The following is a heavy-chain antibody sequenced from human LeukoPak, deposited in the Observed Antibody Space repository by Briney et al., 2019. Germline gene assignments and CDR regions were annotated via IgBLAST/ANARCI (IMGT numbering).Heavy chain of an antibody. CDR3: AREHVAGKGSYFQH. J-gene: IGHJ1*01. CDR1: GFTFSSYA. V-gene: IGHV3-30*04. Sequence: PGRSLRLSCAASGFTFSSYAMHWVRQAPGKGLEWVAVISYDGSNKYYADSVKGRFTTSRDNSKNTLYLQMNSLRAEDTAVYYCAREHVAGKGSYFQHWGQGTLVTVSS. D-gene: IGHD6-19*01. CDR2: ISYDGSNK.